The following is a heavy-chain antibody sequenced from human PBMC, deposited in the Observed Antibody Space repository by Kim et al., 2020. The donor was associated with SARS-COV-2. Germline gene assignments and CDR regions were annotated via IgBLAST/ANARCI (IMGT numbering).Heavy chain of an antibody. D-gene: IGHD4-17*01. Sequence: QTLQGRVTITADEYTSTAYMELSSLRSEDTAVYYCARGWDGDYGYYGMDVWGQGTTVTVSS. J-gene: IGHJ6*02. CDR3: ARGWDGDYGYYGMDV. V-gene: IGHV1-69*01.